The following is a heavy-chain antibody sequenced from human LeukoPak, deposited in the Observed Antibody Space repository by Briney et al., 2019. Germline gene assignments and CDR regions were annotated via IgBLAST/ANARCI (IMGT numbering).Heavy chain of an antibody. CDR2: IIPIFGTA. V-gene: IGHV1-69*13. CDR1: GYTFTGYY. Sequence: GASVKVSCKASGYTFTGYYMHWVRQAPGQGLEWMGGIIPIFGTANYAQKFQGRVTITADESTSTAYMELSSLRSEDTAVYYCARDRSGYSYGTVINYYYYYMDVWGKGTTVTVSS. CDR3: ARDRSGYSYGTVINYYYYYMDV. J-gene: IGHJ6*03. D-gene: IGHD5-18*01.